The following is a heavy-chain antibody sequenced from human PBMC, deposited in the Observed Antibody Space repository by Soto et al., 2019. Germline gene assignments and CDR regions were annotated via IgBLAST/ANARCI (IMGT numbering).Heavy chain of an antibody. J-gene: IGHJ4*02. CDR3: ARTAGTYYPES. D-gene: IGHD1-26*01. Sequence: QVQLVESGGGLVKPGGSLRLSCAASGFTFSDYYMSWIRQAPGKGLDWISYISTGGSAKFSADSVKRRFTISRDNAKNSLYLQMNNLSAEDTAMYYCARTAGTYYPESWGQGTLVTVSS. CDR1: GFTFSDYY. CDR2: ISTGGSAK. V-gene: IGHV3-11*01.